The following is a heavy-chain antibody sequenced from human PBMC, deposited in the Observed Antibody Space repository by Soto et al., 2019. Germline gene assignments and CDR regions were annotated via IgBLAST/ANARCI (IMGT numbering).Heavy chain of an antibody. CDR1: GYTFTSYY. Sequence: SVKVSCKASGYTFTSYYMHWVRQAPGQGLQWMGIINPGGGSRSYAQKFQGRVTMTRDTSTITVYMELSSLRSEDTAVYYCARDRSSHGIEVAGTLPDAFDIWG. CDR3: ARDRSSHGIEVAGTLPDAFDI. CDR2: INPGGGSR. D-gene: IGHD6-19*01. J-gene: IGHJ3*02. V-gene: IGHV1-46*01.